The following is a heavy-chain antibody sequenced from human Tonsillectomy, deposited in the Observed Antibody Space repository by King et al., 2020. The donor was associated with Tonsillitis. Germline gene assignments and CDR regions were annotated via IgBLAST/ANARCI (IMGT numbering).Heavy chain of an antibody. Sequence: QLVQSGAEVKKPGSSVKVSCKASGGTFSSYAISWVRQAPGQGLEWMGGIIPIFGTANYAQKFQGRVTITADESTSTAYMELGSLRSEDTAVYYCARDSPMVRGVITGWAFDIWGQGTMVTVSS. CDR2: IIPIFGTA. V-gene: IGHV1-69*01. CDR3: ARDSPMVRGVITGWAFDI. D-gene: IGHD3-10*01. J-gene: IGHJ3*02. CDR1: GGTFSSYA.